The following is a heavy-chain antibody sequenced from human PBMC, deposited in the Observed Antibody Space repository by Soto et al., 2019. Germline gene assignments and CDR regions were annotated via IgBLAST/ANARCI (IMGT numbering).Heavy chain of an antibody. J-gene: IGHJ4*02. CDR2: INSDGSST. CDR1: GFTFSSYW. CDR3: ARSTMVRGAKPDY. V-gene: IGHV3-74*01. D-gene: IGHD3-10*01. Sequence: GGSLRLSCAASGFTFSSYWMHWVRQAPGKGLVWVSRINSDGSSTSYADSVKGRFTISRDNAKNTLYLQMSSLRAEDTAVYYCARSTMVRGAKPDYWGQGTLVTVSS.